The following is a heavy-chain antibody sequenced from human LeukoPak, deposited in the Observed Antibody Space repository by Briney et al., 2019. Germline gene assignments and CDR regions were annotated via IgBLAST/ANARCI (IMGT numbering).Heavy chain of an antibody. Sequence: PSETLSLTCTVSGDSFSSVTDYWAWIRQPPGKGLEWIASGDYSGGTYYNPSLESRVAISADMSKNQFSLKLTSVTGADTAVYYCARDPLDYDILTGPHYYGMDVWGQGTTVTVSS. CDR2: GDYSGGT. CDR1: GDSFSSVTDY. J-gene: IGHJ6*02. D-gene: IGHD3-9*01. CDR3: ARDPLDYDILTGPHYYGMDV. V-gene: IGHV4-39*07.